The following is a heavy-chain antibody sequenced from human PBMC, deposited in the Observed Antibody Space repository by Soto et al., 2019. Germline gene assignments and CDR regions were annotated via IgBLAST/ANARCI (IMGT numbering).Heavy chain of an antibody. Sequence: GGSLRLSCAASGFTFSSYGMHWVRQAPGKGLEWVAVISYDGSNKYYADSVKGRFTISRDNSKNTLYLQMNSPRAEDTAVYYCAKDLRYYDSSGAAAFDIWGQGTMVTVSS. CDR3: AKDLRYYDSSGAAAFDI. CDR2: ISYDGSNK. CDR1: GFTFSSYG. D-gene: IGHD3-22*01. J-gene: IGHJ3*02. V-gene: IGHV3-30*18.